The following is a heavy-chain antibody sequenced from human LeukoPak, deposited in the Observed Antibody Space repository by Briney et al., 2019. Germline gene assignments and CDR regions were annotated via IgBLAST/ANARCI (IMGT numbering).Heavy chain of an antibody. CDR2: ISSSSSYI. CDR3: TRRPVPLGTTETSN. CDR1: GFTFSSYS. V-gene: IGHV3-21*01. Sequence: PGGSLRLSCAASGFTFSSYSMNWVRQAPGKGLEWVSSISSSSSYIYYADSVKGRFTISRDNAKNSLYLQMNSLRAEDTAVYYCTRRPVPLGTTETSNWGQGALVTVSS. J-gene: IGHJ4*02. D-gene: IGHD7-27*01.